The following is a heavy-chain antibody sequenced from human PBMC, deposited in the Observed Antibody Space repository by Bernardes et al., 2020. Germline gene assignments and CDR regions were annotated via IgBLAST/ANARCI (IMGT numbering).Heavy chain of an antibody. CDR1: GLSFGGSW. V-gene: IGHV3-74*01. CDR3: AGPTSAD. Sequence: GGSLRLSCAASGLSFGGSWMHWVRQVPGPGLVWVSRINGDGSTTNYADSVKGRFTISRDNAKNTLYLQMNRLRAEDTAIYYCAGPTSADWGQGTLVTVSS. CDR2: INGDGSTT. J-gene: IGHJ4*02. D-gene: IGHD6-19*01.